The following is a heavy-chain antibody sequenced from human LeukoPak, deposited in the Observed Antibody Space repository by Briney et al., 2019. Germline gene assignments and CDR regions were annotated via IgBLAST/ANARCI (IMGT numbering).Heavy chain of an antibody. CDR1: GFTFSSYG. Sequence: PGGSLRLSCAASGFTFSSYGMHWVRQAPGKGLEWVAFIRFDGSNKYYADSVKGRFTISRDNSKNTLYLQMKSLRAEDTAVYYCARDTLGEGEDANYAVYYFDYWGQGTVVTVSS. CDR3: ARDTLGEGEDANYAVYYFDY. D-gene: IGHD4/OR15-4a*01. J-gene: IGHJ4*02. V-gene: IGHV3-30*02. CDR2: IRFDGSNK.